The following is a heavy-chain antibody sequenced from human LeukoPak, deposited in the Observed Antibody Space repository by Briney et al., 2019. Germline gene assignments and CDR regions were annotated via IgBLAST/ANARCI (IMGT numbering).Heavy chain of an antibody. J-gene: IGHJ4*02. D-gene: IGHD2-15*01. Sequence: SETLSLTCTVSGDSISSYYWSWIRQPPGKGLEWIGYIFNSGSTNYNPSLKSRVTISVDTSKNQFSLKLSSVTAADTAVYYCASRSVPSRFDYWGQGTLVTVSS. CDR1: GDSISSYY. V-gene: IGHV4-59*08. CDR3: ASRSVPSRFDY. CDR2: IFNSGST.